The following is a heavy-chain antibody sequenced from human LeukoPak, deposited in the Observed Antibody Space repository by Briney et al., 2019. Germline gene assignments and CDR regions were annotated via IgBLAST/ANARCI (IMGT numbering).Heavy chain of an antibody. V-gene: IGHV3-11*01. Sequence: GGSLRLSCSASGFDHSNSFITWLRQAPGEGLEWISYISSRSTTIYYEASVKGRFTISRDNGKNTVYLQMNNLRVDDTAVFYCGKGSLAVPATPLDFWGQGTLVTVSS. CDR2: ISSRSTTI. CDR3: GKGSLAVPATPLDF. J-gene: IGHJ4*02. D-gene: IGHD2-15*01. CDR1: GFDHSNSF.